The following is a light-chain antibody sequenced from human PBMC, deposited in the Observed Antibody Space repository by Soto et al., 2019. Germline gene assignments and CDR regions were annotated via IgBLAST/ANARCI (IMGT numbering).Light chain of an antibody. CDR2: GAS. V-gene: IGKV3-15*01. J-gene: IGKJ5*01. CDR3: QQYNNWIT. Sequence: DRVMTQSPATLSVSPGERATLSCRASQSVSSNLAWYQQKPGQAPRLLIYGASTRATGIPARFSGSGSGTEFTLTISSLQSEDFAVYYCQQYNNWITFGQGTRLEIK. CDR1: QSVSSN.